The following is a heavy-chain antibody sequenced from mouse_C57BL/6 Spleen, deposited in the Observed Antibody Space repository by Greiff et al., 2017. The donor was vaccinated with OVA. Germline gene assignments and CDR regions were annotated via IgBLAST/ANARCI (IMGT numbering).Heavy chain of an antibody. CDR3: AREGSGYDLYYAMDY. J-gene: IGHJ4*01. V-gene: IGHV5-4*01. D-gene: IGHD2-2*01. Sequence: DVQLVESGGGLVKPGGSLKLSCAASGFTFSSYAMSWVRQTPEKRLEWVATISDGGSYTYYPDNVKGRFTISRDNAKNNLYLQMSHLKSEDTAMYYCAREGSGYDLYYAMDYWGQGTSVTVSS. CDR2: ISDGGSYT. CDR1: GFTFSSYA.